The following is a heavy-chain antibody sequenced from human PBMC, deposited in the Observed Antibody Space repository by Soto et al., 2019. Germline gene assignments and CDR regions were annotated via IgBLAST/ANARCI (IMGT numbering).Heavy chain of an antibody. CDR3: ARVYSSGWYPGGDAFDI. V-gene: IGHV4-59*01. D-gene: IGHD6-19*01. J-gene: IGHJ3*02. CDR1: GGSISSYY. Sequence: SESLSLTCTVSGGSISSYYWSWIRQPPGKGLEWIGYIYYSGSTNYNPSLKSRVTISVDTSKNQFSLKLSSVTAADTAVYYCARVYSSGWYPGGDAFDIWGQGTMVTVSS. CDR2: IYYSGST.